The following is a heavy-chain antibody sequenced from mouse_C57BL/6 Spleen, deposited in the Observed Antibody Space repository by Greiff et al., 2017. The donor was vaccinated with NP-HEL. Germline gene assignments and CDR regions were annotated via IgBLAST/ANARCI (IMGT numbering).Heavy chain of an antibody. J-gene: IGHJ1*03. CDR1: GYAFSSSW. CDR2: IYPGDGDT. CDR3: SKGVATRDWYFDV. D-gene: IGHD1-1*02. V-gene: IGHV1-82*01. Sequence: QVQLQQSGPELVKPGASVKISCKASGYAFSSSWMNWVKQRPGKGLEWIGRIYPGDGDTNYNGKFKGKGTLTADKSSSTAYMQLSSLTSEDSAVYICSKGVATRDWYFDVWGTGTTVTVSS.